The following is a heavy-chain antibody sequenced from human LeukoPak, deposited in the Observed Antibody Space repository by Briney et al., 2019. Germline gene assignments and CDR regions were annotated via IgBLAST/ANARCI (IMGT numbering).Heavy chain of an antibody. V-gene: IGHV3-7*05. CDR3: ARDKSAFCSGGTCYPDV. Sequence: TGGSLRLSCAASGFSFSIYAMSWVRQAPGKGLEWVANIKQEGSEKYYVDSVKGRFTISRDNAKNSMYLQMNSLRDEDTAVYYCARDKSAFCSGGTCYPDVWGQGTTVTVSS. CDR1: GFSFSIYA. CDR2: IKQEGSEK. D-gene: IGHD2-15*01. J-gene: IGHJ6*02.